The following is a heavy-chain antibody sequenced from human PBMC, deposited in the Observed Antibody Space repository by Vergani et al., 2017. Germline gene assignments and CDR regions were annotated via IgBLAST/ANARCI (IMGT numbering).Heavy chain of an antibody. CDR3: AKGKEWRAVATNRWDAFDI. J-gene: IGHJ3*02. D-gene: IGHD6-19*01. CDR1: GFTFDSYA. V-gene: IGHV3-30*02. CDR2: IRYDGSYK. Sequence: QVQLVESGGGVVQPGGSLRLSCAASGFTFDSYAMHWVRQAPGKGLEWVAFIRYDGSYKYYADSVKGRFTISRDNSKNTLYLQMNSLRAEDTAVYYCAKGKEWRAVATNRWDAFDIWGQGTMVTVSS.